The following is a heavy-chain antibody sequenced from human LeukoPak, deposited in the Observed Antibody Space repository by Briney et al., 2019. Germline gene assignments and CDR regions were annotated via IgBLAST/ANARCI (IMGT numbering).Heavy chain of an antibody. CDR3: ARANYDSGLIPVYYSDY. CDR1: GFTFSSYW. J-gene: IGHJ4*02. CDR2: INSDGRST. D-gene: IGHD3-22*01. V-gene: IGHV3-74*01. Sequence: PGGSLRLSCAASGFTFSSYWMHWVRQAPGKGLVWVSRINSDGRSTTYADSVKGRFTISRDNAKNTLYLQMNSLRAEDTAVYYCARANYDSGLIPVYYSDYWGQGTLDNVSS.